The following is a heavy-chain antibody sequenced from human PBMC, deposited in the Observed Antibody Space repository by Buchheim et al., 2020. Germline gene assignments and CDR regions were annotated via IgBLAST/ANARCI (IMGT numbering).Heavy chain of an antibody. Sequence: QVQLQQWGAGLLKPSETLSLTCAVYGGSFSGYYWSWIRQHPGKGLEWIGSIYYGGSTYYNPSLKSRVTISVDTSKNQFSLKLSSVTAADTAVYYCARQITMVRGLTVNDYYYMDVWGKGTT. CDR1: GGSFSGYY. CDR3: ARQITMVRGLTVNDYYYMDV. J-gene: IGHJ6*03. V-gene: IGHV4-34*01. D-gene: IGHD3-10*01. CDR2: IYYGGST.